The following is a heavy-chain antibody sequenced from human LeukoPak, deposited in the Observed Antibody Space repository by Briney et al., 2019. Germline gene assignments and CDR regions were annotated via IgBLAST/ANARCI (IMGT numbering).Heavy chain of an antibody. J-gene: IGHJ4*02. V-gene: IGHV3-74*01. CDR1: GFTFSSYW. CDR2: INSDGSST. CDR3: ARAHNLPGVAVAGIGSDY. D-gene: IGHD6-19*01. Sequence: PGGSLRLSCAASGFTFSSYWMHWVRQAPGKGLVWVSRINSDGSSTSYADSVKGRFTISRDNAKNTLYLQMNSLRAEDTAVYYCARAHNLPGVAVAGIGSDYWGQGTLVTVSS.